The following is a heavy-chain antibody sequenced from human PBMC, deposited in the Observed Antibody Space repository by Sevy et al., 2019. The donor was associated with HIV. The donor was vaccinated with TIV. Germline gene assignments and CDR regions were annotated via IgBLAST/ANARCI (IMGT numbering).Heavy chain of an antibody. CDR1: GFTFNRYW. CDR2: IKLDGSEK. D-gene: IGHD1-26*01. V-gene: IGHV3-7*03. Sequence: GGSLRLSCAASGFTFNRYWMSWVRQAPGKGLQWVANIKLDGSEKYYLDSVRGRFTISGDNAKNSLYLQMNSLRAEDTAVYYCARDCNSATCLWGLDVWGLGTTVTVSS. CDR3: ARDCNSATCLWGLDV. J-gene: IGHJ6*02.